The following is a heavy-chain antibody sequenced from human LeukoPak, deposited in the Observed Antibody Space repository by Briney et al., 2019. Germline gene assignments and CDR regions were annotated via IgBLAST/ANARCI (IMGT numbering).Heavy chain of an antibody. J-gene: IGHJ4*02. D-gene: IGHD6-19*01. CDR3: ARIGSGLTIDY. V-gene: IGHV2-70*04. CDR2: IDWDDDK. Sequence: SGPALVKPTQTLTLTSTFSGFSLSTSGMRVSWIRQPPGKALEWLARIDWDDDKFYSTSLKTRLTISKDTSKNQVVLIMTNMDPVDTATYYCARIGSGLTIDYWGQGTLVTVSS. CDR1: GFSLSTSGMR.